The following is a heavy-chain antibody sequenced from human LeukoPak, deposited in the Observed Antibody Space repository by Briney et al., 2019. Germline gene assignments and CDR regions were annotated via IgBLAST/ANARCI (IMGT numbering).Heavy chain of an antibody. CDR1: GYTFTGYY. Sequence: GASVKVSCKASGYTFTGYYMHWVRQAPGQGLEWMGWINPNSGGTNYAQKFQGRVTMTRDTSISTAYMELSRLRSEDTAVYYCARVFDSSGWEFDYWGQGTLVTVSS. CDR3: ARVFDSSGWEFDY. J-gene: IGHJ4*02. D-gene: IGHD6-19*01. V-gene: IGHV1-2*02. CDR2: INPNSGGT.